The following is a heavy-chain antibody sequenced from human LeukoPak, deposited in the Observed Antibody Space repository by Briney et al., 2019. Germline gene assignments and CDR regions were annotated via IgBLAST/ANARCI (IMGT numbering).Heavy chain of an antibody. V-gene: IGHV1-69*13. CDR1: GGTFSSYA. D-gene: IGHD3-22*01. CDR2: IIPIFGTA. CDR3: ARALMIVVAPDYYYYGMDV. Sequence: SVKVSCKASGGTFSSYAISWVRQAPGQGLEWMGGIIPIFGTANYAQKFRGRVTITADESTSTAYMELSSLRSEDTAVYYCARALMIVVAPDYYYYGMDVWGQGTTVTVSS. J-gene: IGHJ6*02.